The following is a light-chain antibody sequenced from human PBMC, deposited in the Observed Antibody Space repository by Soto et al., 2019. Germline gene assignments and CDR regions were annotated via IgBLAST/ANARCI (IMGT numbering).Light chain of an antibody. CDR1: SANIGSNY. J-gene: IGLJ2*01. CDR2: RAD. CDR3: AAWDDTVNGLV. V-gene: IGLV1-47*01. Sequence: QSVLTQSPSASGTPGQRVTISCSGSSANIGSNYVYWYQQFPGTAPRLLIYRADQRPSGVPDLFSGSKSGTSASLAISGLRSEDEAAYYCAAWDDTVNGLVFGGGTKLTVL.